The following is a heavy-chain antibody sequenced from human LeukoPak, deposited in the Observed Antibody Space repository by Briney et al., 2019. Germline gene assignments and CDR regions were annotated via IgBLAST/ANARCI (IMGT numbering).Heavy chain of an antibody. CDR2: ISGSGGST. Sequence: GESLKISCKGSGYSFTSYWIGWVRQMPGKGLEWVSAISGSGGSTYYADSVKGRFTISRDNSKNTLYLQMNSLRAEDTAVYYCAKGYLLSALDYWGQGTLVTVSS. V-gene: IGHV3-23*01. J-gene: IGHJ4*02. CDR1: GYSFTSYW. D-gene: IGHD3-10*01. CDR3: AKGYLLSALDY.